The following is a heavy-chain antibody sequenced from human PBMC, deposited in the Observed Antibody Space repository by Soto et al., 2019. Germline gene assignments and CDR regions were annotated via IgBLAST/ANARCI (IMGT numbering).Heavy chain of an antibody. CDR2: IWYDGSNK. V-gene: IGHV3-33*01. D-gene: IGHD3-22*01. Sequence: GGSLRLSCAASGFTFSSYGMHGVRQAPGKGLEWVAVIWYDGSNKYYADSVKGRFTISRDNSKNTLYLQMNSLRAEDTAVYYCARDSSGYSAFDIWGQGTMVTVSS. CDR3: ARDSSGYSAFDI. J-gene: IGHJ3*02. CDR1: GFTFSSYG.